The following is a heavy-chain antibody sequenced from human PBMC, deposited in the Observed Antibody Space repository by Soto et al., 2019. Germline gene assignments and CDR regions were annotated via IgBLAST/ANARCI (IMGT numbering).Heavy chain of an antibody. CDR3: AHRRRYSYGIDFDY. J-gene: IGHJ4*02. D-gene: IGHD5-18*01. Sequence: SGPTLVNPTQTLTLTCTFSGFSLSTSGVGVGWIRQPPGKALEWLALIYWDDDKRYSPSLKSRLTITKDTSKNQVVLTMTNVDPVDTATYYCAHRRRYSYGIDFDYWGQGTLVTVSS. CDR1: GFSLSTSGVG. V-gene: IGHV2-5*02. CDR2: IYWDDDK.